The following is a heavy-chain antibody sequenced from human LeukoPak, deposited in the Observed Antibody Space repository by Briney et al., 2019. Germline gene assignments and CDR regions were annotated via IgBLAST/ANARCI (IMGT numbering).Heavy chain of an antibody. J-gene: IGHJ4*02. CDR2: MNPNSGIT. D-gene: IGHD3-22*01. CDR3: ARWTGDYYNSSGYYYGYFDY. Sequence: ASVRVSCKASGYTFTSYDINWVRQATGQGLEWMGWMNPNSGITGYAQKFQGRVTMTRYTSISTAYMELSSLRSEDTAVYYCARWTGDYYNSSGYYYGYFDYWGQGTLVTVSS. CDR1: GYTFTSYD. V-gene: IGHV1-8*01.